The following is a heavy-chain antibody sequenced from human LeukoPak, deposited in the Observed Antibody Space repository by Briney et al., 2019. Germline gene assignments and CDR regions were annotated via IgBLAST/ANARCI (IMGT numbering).Heavy chain of an antibody. CDR1: GGSISSYY. J-gene: IGHJ4*02. V-gene: IGHV4-59*01. CDR2: IYYSEST. CDR3: ARDLRYDSSGWAFDY. D-gene: IGHD3-22*01. Sequence: PSETLSLTCTVSGGSISSYYWSWIRQPPGKGLEWIGYIYYSESTNYNPSLKSRVTISVDTSKNQLSLKLSSVTAADTAVYYCARDLRYDSSGWAFDYWGQGTLVSVSS.